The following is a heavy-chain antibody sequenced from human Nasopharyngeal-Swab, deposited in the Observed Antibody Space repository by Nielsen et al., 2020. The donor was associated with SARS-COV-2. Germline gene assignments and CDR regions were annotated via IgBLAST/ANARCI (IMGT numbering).Heavy chain of an antibody. CDR1: GYSISSGYY. CDR2: IYHSGST. J-gene: IGHJ3*02. D-gene: IGHD1-26*01. Sequence: SETLFLTCAVSGYSISSGYYWGWIRQPPGKGLEWIGSIYHSGSTYYNPSLKSRVTISVDTSKNQFSLKLSSVTAADTAVYYCARDARWELLGAFDIWGQGTMVTVSS. CDR3: ARDARWELLGAFDI. V-gene: IGHV4-38-2*02.